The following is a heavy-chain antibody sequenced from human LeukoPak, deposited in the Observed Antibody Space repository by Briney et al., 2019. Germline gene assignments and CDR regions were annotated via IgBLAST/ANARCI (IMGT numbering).Heavy chain of an antibody. CDR1: GFTVSNNY. CDR2: IYHSGST. D-gene: IGHD3-22*01. V-gene: IGHV4-59*08. CDR3: ASGTETMIHSSWFDP. Sequence: GSLRLSCAASGFTVSNNYINWVRQAPGKGLEWIGNIYHSGSTYYNPSLKSRVTISVDTSKNQFSLKLRSVTAADTAVYYCASGTETMIHSSWFDPWGQGTLVTVSS. J-gene: IGHJ5*02.